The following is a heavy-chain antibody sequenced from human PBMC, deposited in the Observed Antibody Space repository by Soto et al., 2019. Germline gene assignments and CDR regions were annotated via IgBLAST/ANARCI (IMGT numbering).Heavy chain of an antibody. V-gene: IGHV3-30-3*01. CDR3: ARDLADSTTYYYYGMDV. J-gene: IGHJ6*02. CDR1: GFTFSSYA. CDR2: MSYDGSNK. Sequence: GGSLRLSCAASGFTFSSYAMHWVRQAPGKGLEWVAVMSYDGSNKYYADSVKGRFTISRDNSKNTLYLQMNSLRAEDTAVYYCARDLADSTTYYYYGMDVWGQGTTVTVSS. D-gene: IGHD1-1*01.